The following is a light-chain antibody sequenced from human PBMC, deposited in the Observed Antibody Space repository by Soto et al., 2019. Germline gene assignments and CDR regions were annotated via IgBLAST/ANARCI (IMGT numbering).Light chain of an antibody. CDR1: LSVSSSS. J-gene: IGKJ2*01. V-gene: IGKV3-20*01. CDR3: QQYGSSLYT. Sequence: EIVLTQSPGTLSLSPGERATLSCRASLSVSSSSLAWYQHKPGQAPRLLIYGASNRATGIPDRVSGSRSGTAFTLTISSLEPADLAVYYCQQYGSSLYTFGQGTKLEI. CDR2: GAS.